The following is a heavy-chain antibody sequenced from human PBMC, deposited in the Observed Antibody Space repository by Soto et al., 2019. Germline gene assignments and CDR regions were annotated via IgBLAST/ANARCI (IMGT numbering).Heavy chain of an antibody. CDR1: GGSISSSSYY. J-gene: IGHJ4*02. V-gene: IGHV4-39*01. CDR3: ARHGYSSSWYLYYCNY. Sequence: QLQLQESGPGLVKPSETLSLTCTVSGGSISSSSYYWGGIRQPPGNGLEWIGSIDYSGRTYYNPPLNSRVTRSAETTKSQSCLKLSSVTALDTAVYYCARHGYSSSWYLYYCNYWVEGTPDPVTS. D-gene: IGHD6-13*01. CDR2: IDYSGRT.